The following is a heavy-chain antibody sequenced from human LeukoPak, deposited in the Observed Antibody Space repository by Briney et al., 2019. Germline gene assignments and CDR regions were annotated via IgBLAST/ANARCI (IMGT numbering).Heavy chain of an antibody. J-gene: IGHJ4*02. CDR2: SSSSSSTI. V-gene: IGHV3-48*01. CDR1: GFTFSSYS. D-gene: IGHD3-22*01. CDR3: ATDPLLSHYYDSSGYYRY. Sequence: GGSLRLSCAASGFTFSSYSMNWVRQAPGKGLECVSYSSSSSSTIYYADSVKGRFTISRDNAKNSLYLQMNSLRAEDTAVYYCATDPLLSHYYDSSGYYRYWGQGTLVTVSS.